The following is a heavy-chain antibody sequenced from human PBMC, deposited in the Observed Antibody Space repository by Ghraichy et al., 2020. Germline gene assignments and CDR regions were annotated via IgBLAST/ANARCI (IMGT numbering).Heavy chain of an antibody. CDR2: IRYDGSNK. CDR3: AKGGLYSSGWYLIDY. V-gene: IGHV3-30*02. D-gene: IGHD6-19*01. Sequence: GESLNISCAASGFTFSSYGMHWVRQAPGKGLEWVAFIRYDGSNKYYADSVKGRFTISRDNSKNTLYLQMNSLRAEDTAVYYCAKGGLYSSGWYLIDYWGQGTLVTVSS. J-gene: IGHJ4*02. CDR1: GFTFSSYG.